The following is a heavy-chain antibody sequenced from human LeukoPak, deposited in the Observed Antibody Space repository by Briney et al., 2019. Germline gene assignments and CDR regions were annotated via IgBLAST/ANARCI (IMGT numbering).Heavy chain of an antibody. V-gene: IGHV3-7*04. CDR1: GYTFNNAW. D-gene: IGHD5-24*01. CDR3: ARVATGSRGGFDY. Sequence: PGGSLRLSCTASGYTFNNAWMSWVRQAPGKGLEWVANIKQDGSEKYYVDSVKGRFTISRDNAKNSLYLQMNTLRAEDTALYYCARVATGSRGGFDYWGQGTLVTVSS. CDR2: IKQDGSEK. J-gene: IGHJ4*02.